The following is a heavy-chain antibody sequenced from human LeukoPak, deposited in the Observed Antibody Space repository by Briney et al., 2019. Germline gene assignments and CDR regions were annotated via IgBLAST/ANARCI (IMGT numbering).Heavy chain of an antibody. CDR1: GFTLSSYD. CDR2: IGVAGDT. J-gene: IGHJ6*02. CDR3: ARDRHGMAV. V-gene: IGHV3-13*01. Sequence: GGSLRLSCAASGFTLSSYDMHWVRHVTGKGLEWVSAIGVAGDTYYPGSVKGRFIITRENAKNSLYLQMNSLRVEDTAVYYCARDRHGMAVWGQGTTVVVSS.